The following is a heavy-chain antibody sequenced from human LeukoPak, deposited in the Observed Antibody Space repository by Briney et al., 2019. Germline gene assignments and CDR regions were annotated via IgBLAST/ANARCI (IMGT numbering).Heavy chain of an antibody. CDR1: GGTFSSYA. CDR3: ARVRPYYYYMDV. CDR2: IIPIFGTA. V-gene: IGHV1-69*05. J-gene: IGHJ6*03. Sequence: GASVKVSCKASGGTFSSYAISWVRQAPGQGLEWMGGIIPIFGTANYAQKFQGRVTITTDESTSTAYMELSSLRSEDTAVYYCARVRPYYYYMDVWGKGTTVTVSS.